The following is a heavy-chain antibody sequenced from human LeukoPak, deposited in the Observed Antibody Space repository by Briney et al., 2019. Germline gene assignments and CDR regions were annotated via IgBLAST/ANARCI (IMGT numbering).Heavy chain of an antibody. V-gene: IGHV1-46*03. D-gene: IGHD6-6*01. J-gene: IGHJ5*02. CDR1: GYTFTSYY. CDR2: INPSGGST. CDR3: ARAATPYSSSIIGGPFDP. Sequence: ASVKVSCKASGYTFTSYYMHWVRQALGQGLEWMGIINPSGGSTSYAQKFQGRVTMTRDTSTNTVYMELSSLRSEDTAVYYCARAATPYSSSIIGGPFDPWGQGTLVTVSS.